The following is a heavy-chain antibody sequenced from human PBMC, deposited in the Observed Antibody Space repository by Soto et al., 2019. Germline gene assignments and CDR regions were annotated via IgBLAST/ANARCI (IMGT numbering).Heavy chain of an antibody. CDR2: ISGSGDSS. V-gene: IGHV3-23*01. D-gene: IGHD2-2*03. CDR1: GFTFSSFG. J-gene: IGHJ4*02. CDR3: AKVGIGMFSHKHHFDH. Sequence: GGSLRLSCTASGFTFSSFGMAWVRQAPGKGLEWVSAISGSGDSSYYADSVKDRFTISRDNPTNTLYLQMNNLRAEDTAVYYCAKVGIGMFSHKHHFDHWGQGAQVTVSS.